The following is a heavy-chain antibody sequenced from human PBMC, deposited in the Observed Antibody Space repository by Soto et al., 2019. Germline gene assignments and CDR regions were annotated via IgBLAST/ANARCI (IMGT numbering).Heavy chain of an antibody. J-gene: IGHJ4*02. V-gene: IGHV3-48*03. CDR2: ISSSGSTI. Sequence: GGSLRLSCAASGFTFSSYEMNWVRQAPGKGLEWVSYISSSGSTIYYADSVKGRFTISRDNAKKSLYLQMNSLRGEDTAVYYCARGTHYYDSIGYSHFFDYWGQGTLVTVSS. D-gene: IGHD3-22*01. CDR1: GFTFSSYE. CDR3: ARGTHYYDSIGYSHFFDY.